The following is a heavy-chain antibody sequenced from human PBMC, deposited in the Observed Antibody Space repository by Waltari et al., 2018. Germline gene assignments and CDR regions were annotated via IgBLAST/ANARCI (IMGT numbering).Heavy chain of an antibody. Sequence: EVQLVESGGGLIQPGGSLRLSCAASGFIVSSNYMSWVRQAPGRGLGWGSLIYCCGSTYYSDSVKGRFTISRDNSKNTLYLQMDSLSVEDTAVYYCARWQQWPVRAFDYWGQGTLVTVSS. D-gene: IGHD6-19*01. V-gene: IGHV3-53*01. CDR3: ARWQQWPVRAFDY. CDR1: GFIVSSNY. CDR2: IYCCGST. J-gene: IGHJ4*02.